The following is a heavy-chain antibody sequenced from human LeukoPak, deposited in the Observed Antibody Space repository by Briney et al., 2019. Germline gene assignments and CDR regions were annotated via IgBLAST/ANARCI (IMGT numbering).Heavy chain of an antibody. Sequence: GGSLRLSCAASGFTFSSYAMSWVRQAPGKGLEWVSAISGSGGSTYYADSVKGRFTISRDNSKNTLYLQMNSLRAEDTAVYYCAKDTYGSRSYPTQGDYFDYWGQGTLVTVSS. V-gene: IGHV3-23*01. CDR3: AKDTYGSRSYPTQGDYFDY. CDR2: ISGSGGST. J-gene: IGHJ4*02. D-gene: IGHD3-10*01. CDR1: GFTFSSYA.